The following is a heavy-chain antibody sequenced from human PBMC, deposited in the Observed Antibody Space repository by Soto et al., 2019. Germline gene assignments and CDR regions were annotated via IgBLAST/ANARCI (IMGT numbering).Heavy chain of an antibody. J-gene: IGHJ3*02. CDR2: ISTSSTYI. V-gene: IGHV3-21*01. CDR3: ARDWITGTTAPDAFDI. D-gene: IGHD1-7*01. Sequence: GGSLRLSCAASGFTFSSYSMNWVRQAPGKGLECVSFISTSSTYISYADSVKGRFSVSRDNAQSSLFLQMNSLRAEDTAVYYCARDWITGTTAPDAFDIWGQGTMVTVSS. CDR1: GFTFSSYS.